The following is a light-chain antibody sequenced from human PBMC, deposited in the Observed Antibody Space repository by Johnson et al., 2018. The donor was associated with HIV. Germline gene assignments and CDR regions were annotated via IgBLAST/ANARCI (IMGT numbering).Light chain of an antibody. CDR2: ENT. J-gene: IGLJ1*01. CDR3: ATWDSSLSAGGV. Sequence: QSVLTQPPSVSAAPGQKVTISCSGSSSNIGNNYVSWYQHLPGTAPKLLIYENTKRPSGVPDRFSGSKSGSSATLGITGFQTGDEADYYCATWDSSLSAGGVFGPGTKVTVL. V-gene: IGLV1-51*02. CDR1: SSNIGNNY.